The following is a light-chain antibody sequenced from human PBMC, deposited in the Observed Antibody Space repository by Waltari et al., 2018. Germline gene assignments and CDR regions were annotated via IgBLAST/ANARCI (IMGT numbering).Light chain of an antibody. V-gene: IGKV3-20*01. Sequence: FVLTQSPGTLSLSPGERVTLSCRASQSVSSNYLAWYQQKPGQAPRLLIYDAANRASGIADRFSGSGSGIDFTLTISRLEPEDVAVYYCQQYGRSPWTFGQGTKVEIK. J-gene: IGKJ1*01. CDR3: QQYGRSPWT. CDR2: DAA. CDR1: QSVSSNY.